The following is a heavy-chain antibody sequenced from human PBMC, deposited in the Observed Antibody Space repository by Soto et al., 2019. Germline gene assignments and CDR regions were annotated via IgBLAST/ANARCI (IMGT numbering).Heavy chain of an antibody. J-gene: IGHJ3*02. CDR2: IYHSGST. CDR3: ARVLGNEAFDT. V-gene: IGHV4-4*02. Sequence: SATLSLSSAGSGGSISSSKWWSWVRQPPGKGLEWIGEIYHSGSTNYNPSLKSRVTISVDKSKNQFSLKLSSVTAADTAVYYCARVLGNEAFDTWGQGTMVT. D-gene: IGHD3-3*02. CDR1: GGSISSSKW.